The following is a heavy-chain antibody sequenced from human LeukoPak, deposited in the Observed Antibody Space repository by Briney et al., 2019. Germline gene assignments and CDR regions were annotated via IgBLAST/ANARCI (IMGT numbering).Heavy chain of an antibody. CDR3: ARDRRGDYRPAYFDY. Sequence: PGGSLRLSCAASGFTFSSYGMSWVRQAPGKGLEWVSAITATSSSTHDADSVQGRFAISRDNSKNTLYLQMNSLRGEDTAIYYCARDRRGDYRPAYFDYWGQGTLVTVSS. V-gene: IGHV3-23*01. CDR2: ITATSSST. J-gene: IGHJ4*02. CDR1: GFTFSSYG. D-gene: IGHD4-11*01.